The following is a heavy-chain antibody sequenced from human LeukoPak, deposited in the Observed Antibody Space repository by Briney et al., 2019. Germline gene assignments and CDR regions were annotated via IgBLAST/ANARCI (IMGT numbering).Heavy chain of an antibody. Sequence: SVKVSCKASGGTFSSYAISWVRQAPGQGLEWMGGIIPIFGTANYAQKFQGRVTITTDESTSTAYMELSSLRSEDTAVYYCARHGVPFSSGSYFDYWGQETLVTVSS. V-gene: IGHV1-69*05. J-gene: IGHJ4*02. CDR1: GGTFSSYA. CDR3: ARHGVPFSSGSYFDY. D-gene: IGHD3-22*01. CDR2: IIPIFGTA.